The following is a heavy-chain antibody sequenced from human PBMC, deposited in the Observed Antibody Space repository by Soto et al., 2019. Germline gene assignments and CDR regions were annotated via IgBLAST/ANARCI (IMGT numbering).Heavy chain of an antibody. CDR3: AHRLKTSMPAAGVFDY. CDR2: IYWNDDE. Sequence: SGPTLVNPTQTLTLTCTFSGFSLNTIGVGVGWIRQPPGKALEWPALIYWNDDERYSPSLKSRLTITKDTSKSQVVLTMTNMDPVDTATYYCAHRLKTSMPAAGVFDYSGQGTLDTVSS. D-gene: IGHD6-13*01. V-gene: IGHV2-5*01. CDR1: GFSLNTIGVG. J-gene: IGHJ4*02.